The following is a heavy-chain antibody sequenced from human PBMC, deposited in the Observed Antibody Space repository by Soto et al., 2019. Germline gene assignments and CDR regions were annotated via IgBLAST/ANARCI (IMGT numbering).Heavy chain of an antibody. J-gene: IGHJ4*02. D-gene: IGHD4-4*01. CDR2: INSDGSST. CDR1: GFTFSSYW. Sequence: GGSLRLSCAASGFTFSSYWMQWVRQAPGKGLVWVSGINSDGSSTSYADSVKGRFTISRDSAKNTLYLQMNSLRAEDTAVYYCSRDSYSALDYWGQGTLVTVSS. V-gene: IGHV3-74*01. CDR3: SRDSYSALDY.